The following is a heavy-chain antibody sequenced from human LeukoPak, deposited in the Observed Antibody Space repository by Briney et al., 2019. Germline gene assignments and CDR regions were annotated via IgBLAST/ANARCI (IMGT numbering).Heavy chain of an antibody. CDR2: ISYDGSNK. D-gene: IGHD5-24*01. CDR1: GFTFSSYA. Sequence: QPGGSLRLSCAASGFTFSSYAMHWVRQAPGKGLEWVAVISYDGSNKYYADSVKGRFTISRDNSKNTLYLQVNSLRAEDTAVYYCARDGGYNLDYWGQGTLVTVSS. V-gene: IGHV3-30*04. CDR3: ARDGGYNLDY. J-gene: IGHJ4*02.